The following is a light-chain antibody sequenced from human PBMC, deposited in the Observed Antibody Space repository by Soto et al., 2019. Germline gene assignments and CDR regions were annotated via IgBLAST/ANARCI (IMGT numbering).Light chain of an antibody. CDR2: SAS. V-gene: IGKV3-20*01. CDR3: QQYAGSPRT. CDR1: QSLSNSE. Sequence: EIVLTQSPGTLSLSRGERATLSCRASQSLSNSELAWFQQKSGQAPRLLIYSASRRATGIPDRFTGSGSGTDFTLTINRVEPEDFAVYFCQQYAGSPRTFGQGTKVDIK. J-gene: IGKJ1*01.